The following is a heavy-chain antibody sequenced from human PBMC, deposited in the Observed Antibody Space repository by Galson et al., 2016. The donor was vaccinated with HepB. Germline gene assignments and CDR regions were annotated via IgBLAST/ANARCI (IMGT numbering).Heavy chain of an antibody. Sequence: SVKVSCKASGYTFTDHAMHWVRQAPGQRLEWMGWIHAYNGNTKYSQKFQGRVTFTRDRSANTAYMELSTLRSEDTAVYYCAREIYSVVVGGALDIWGQGTMVTVSS. D-gene: IGHD2-21*01. CDR3: AREIYSVVVGGALDI. J-gene: IGHJ3*02. CDR2: IHAYNGNT. V-gene: IGHV1-3*01. CDR1: GYTFTDHA.